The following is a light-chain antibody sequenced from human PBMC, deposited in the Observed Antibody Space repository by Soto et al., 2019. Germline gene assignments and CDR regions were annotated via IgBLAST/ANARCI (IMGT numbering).Light chain of an antibody. J-gene: IGKJ4*01. CDR3: QKYDNVPLT. CDR2: AAS. V-gene: IGKV1-27*01. CDR1: QAISNY. Sequence: DIQMTQSPSSLSASVGDRVTISCRASQAISNYLAWYQQKPGQVPNLLIYAASALQSGVPRRFSASGSGTDFTLTISSLQPEGVATYYCQKYDNVPLTFGGGTKVDIK.